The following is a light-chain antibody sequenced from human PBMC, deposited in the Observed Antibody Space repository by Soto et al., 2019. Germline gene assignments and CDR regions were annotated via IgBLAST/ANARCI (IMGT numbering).Light chain of an antibody. CDR3: QQYYSTPNT. Sequence: DIVMTQSPDSLAVSLGERATINCKSSQSVLYSSNNKNYLAWYQQKPGQPPKLLIYWASTRESGVPDRFSGSGSGTDFTLTISSLHAEDVAVYYGQQYYSTPNTCGQGTKLEIK. CDR2: WAS. V-gene: IGKV4-1*01. CDR1: QSVLYSSNNKNY. J-gene: IGKJ2*01.